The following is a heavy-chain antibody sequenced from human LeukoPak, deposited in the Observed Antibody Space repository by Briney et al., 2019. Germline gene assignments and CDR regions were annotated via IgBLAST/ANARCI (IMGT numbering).Heavy chain of an antibody. CDR3: AKDKDSSGYNFDY. Sequence: GRSLRLSCAASGFTFDGYAMHWVRQAPGKGLEWVSGISWNSGSIGYADSVKGRFTISRDNAKNSLYLQMNSLRAEDTALYYCAKDKDSSGYNFDYWGQGTLVTVSS. CDR2: ISWNSGSI. CDR1: GFTFDGYA. D-gene: IGHD3-22*01. V-gene: IGHV3-9*01. J-gene: IGHJ4*02.